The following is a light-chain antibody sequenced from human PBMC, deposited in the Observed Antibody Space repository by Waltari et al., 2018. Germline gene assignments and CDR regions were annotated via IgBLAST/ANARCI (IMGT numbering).Light chain of an antibody. V-gene: IGKV3-11*01. Sequence: EIVLTQSPATLSLSPVERATLSCRASQSVSSYLAWYQQKPGQAPRLLIYDASNRATGIPARFSGSGSGTDFTLTISSLEPEDFAVYYCQQRSNWPRVTFGPGTKVDIK. CDR1: QSVSSY. CDR2: DAS. J-gene: IGKJ3*01. CDR3: QQRSNWPRVT.